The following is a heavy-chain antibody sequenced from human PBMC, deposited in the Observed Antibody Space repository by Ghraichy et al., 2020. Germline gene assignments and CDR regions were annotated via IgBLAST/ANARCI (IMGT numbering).Heavy chain of an antibody. J-gene: IGHJ4*02. CDR3: ASGGSSGWFPY. D-gene: IGHD6-19*01. CDR2: MSYSGKT. CDR1: GGSMSSSF. V-gene: IGHV4-59*01. Sequence: SETLSLTCSVSGGSMSSSFWSWIRQPPGKELEWIGYMSYSGKTEYNPSLQSRVSISIDTSKSQFSLKVSSVTTEDTAVYYCASGGSSGWFPYWGRGTLVTVSS.